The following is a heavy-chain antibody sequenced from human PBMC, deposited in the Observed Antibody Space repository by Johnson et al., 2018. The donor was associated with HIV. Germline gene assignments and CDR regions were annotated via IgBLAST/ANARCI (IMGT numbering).Heavy chain of an antibody. J-gene: IGHJ3*02. CDR2: ISYDGSNK. CDR3: ARESYGGNSGAFEI. CDR1: GFTFSSYA. D-gene: IGHD4-23*01. Sequence: QVQLVESGGGVVQPGRSLRLSCAASGFTFSSYALHWVRQAPGKGLEWVAVISYDGSNKYYADSVKGRFTISRDNSKNTLYLQMNSLRAEDTAVYYCARESYGGNSGAFEIWGQGTMVTVSS. V-gene: IGHV3-30-3*01.